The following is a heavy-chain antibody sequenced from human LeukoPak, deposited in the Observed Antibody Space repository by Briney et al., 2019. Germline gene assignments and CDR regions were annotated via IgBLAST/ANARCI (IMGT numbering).Heavy chain of an antibody. V-gene: IGHV3-33*06. Sequence: GRSLRLSCAASGFTFSSYGMHWVRKAPAKALEWAAVMWYDGSNKSYADSVKGRFTISRDNSKNTLYLQMNSLRAEDTAVYYCAKDSAAGYMDVWGKGTTVTVSS. J-gene: IGHJ6*03. CDR1: GFTFSSYG. CDR3: AKDSAAGYMDV. CDR2: MWYDGSNK.